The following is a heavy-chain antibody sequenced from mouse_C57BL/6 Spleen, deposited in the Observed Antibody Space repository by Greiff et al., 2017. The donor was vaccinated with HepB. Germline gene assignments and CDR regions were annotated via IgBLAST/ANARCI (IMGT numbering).Heavy chain of an antibody. CDR3: SREGYYGSLHWYFDV. CDR2: IYPGSGST. CDR1: GYTFTSYW. V-gene: IGHV1-55*01. Sequence: QVQLQQPGAELVKPGASVKMSCKASGYTFTSYWITWVKQRPGQGLEWIGDIYPGSGSTNYNEKFKSKATLTVDTSSSTAYMQLSSLTSEDSAVYYCSREGYYGSLHWYFDVWGTGTTVTVSS. D-gene: IGHD1-1*01. J-gene: IGHJ1*03.